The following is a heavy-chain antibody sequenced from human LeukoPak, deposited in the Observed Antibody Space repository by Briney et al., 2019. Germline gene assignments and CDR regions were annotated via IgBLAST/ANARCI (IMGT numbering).Heavy chain of an antibody. CDR1: GGSISSYY. Sequence: SETLSLTCTVSGGSISSYYWSWIRQPPGKGLEWIGYIYYSGSTNYNPSLKSRVTISVDTSKNQSSLKLSSVTAADTAVYYCARERYNWNYDYWGQGTLVTVSS. CDR2: IYYSGST. V-gene: IGHV4-59*08. D-gene: IGHD1-7*01. J-gene: IGHJ4*02. CDR3: ARERYNWNYDY.